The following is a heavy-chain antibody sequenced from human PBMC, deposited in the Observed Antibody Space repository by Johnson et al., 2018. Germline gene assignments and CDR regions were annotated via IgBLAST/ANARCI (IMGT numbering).Heavy chain of an antibody. Sequence: EVQLVQSGGGLVQPGGSLKLSCAASGFTFSGSAMPWVRQASGKGLEWVGRIRSKANSYATAYAASVKGRFTISRDDSKNTADLQMNSLKTEDTAVYYCMSYYYYYMYVWGKGTTVTVSS. CDR2: IRSKANSYAT. V-gene: IGHV3-73*01. CDR1: GFTFSGSA. J-gene: IGHJ6*03. CDR3: MSYYYYYMYV.